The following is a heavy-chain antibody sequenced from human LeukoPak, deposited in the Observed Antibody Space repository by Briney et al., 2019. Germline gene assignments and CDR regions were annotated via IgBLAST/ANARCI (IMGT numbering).Heavy chain of an antibody. D-gene: IGHD2-15*01. CDR3: AKDISVVMAAASDY. J-gene: IGHJ4*02. CDR2: ISGSGGST. Sequence: PGGSLRLSCAVSGFTFSDHWMSWVRQAPGKGLEWVSTISGSGGSTYYADSVKGRFTLSRDNSKKTLYLQMNSLRTEDTAVYYCAKDISVVMAAASDYRGQGTLVTVSS. V-gene: IGHV3-23*01. CDR1: GFTFSDHW.